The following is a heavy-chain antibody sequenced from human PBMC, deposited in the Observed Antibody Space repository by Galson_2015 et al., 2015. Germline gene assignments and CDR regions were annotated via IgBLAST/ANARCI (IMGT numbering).Heavy chain of an antibody. Sequence: SLRLSCAASGFTFSSYGMHWVRQAPGKGLEWVAVISYDGSNKYYADSVKGRFTISRDNSKNTLYLQMNSLRAEDTSVYYCASGEVVVPAAMPDYYYYGMDVWGQGTTVTVSS. D-gene: IGHD2-2*01. CDR2: ISYDGSNK. V-gene: IGHV3-30*03. J-gene: IGHJ6*02. CDR1: GFTFSSYG. CDR3: ASGEVVVPAAMPDYYYYGMDV.